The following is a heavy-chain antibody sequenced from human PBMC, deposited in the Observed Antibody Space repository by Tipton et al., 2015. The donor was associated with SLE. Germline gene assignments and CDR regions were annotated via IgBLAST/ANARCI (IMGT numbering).Heavy chain of an antibody. CDR1: GGSIRNYY. J-gene: IGHJ1*01. Sequence: TLSLTCTVSGGSIRNYYWSWIRQSPGRGLEWIGYIHYSGSTNYNPSLKSRVTISIDMSKNQFSLKLNSVTAADTAVYYCGRGRYGSSRYFQHWGQGTLVTVSS. CDR3: GRGRYGSSRYFQH. V-gene: IGHV4-59*08. CDR2: IHYSGST. D-gene: IGHD6-13*01.